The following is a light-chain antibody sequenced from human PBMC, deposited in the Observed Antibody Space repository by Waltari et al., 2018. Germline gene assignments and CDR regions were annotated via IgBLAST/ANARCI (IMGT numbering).Light chain of an antibody. CDR2: GAS. V-gene: IGKV3-15*01. J-gene: IGKJ1*01. CDR3: QQYNAWPRT. CDR1: QYGSNN. Sequence: EIVMTQSQATLSLSPGDRTTLYCRASQYGSNNLAWYQQKPGQAPRLHIYGASTRATGIPGRFSGSGSGTEFTLSISGLQSEDFALYYCQQYNAWPRTFGQGTKVEIK.